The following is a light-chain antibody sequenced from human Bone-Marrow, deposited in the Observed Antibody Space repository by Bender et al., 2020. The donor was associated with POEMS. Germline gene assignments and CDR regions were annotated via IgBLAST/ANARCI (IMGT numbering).Light chain of an antibody. CDR2: GYN. V-gene: IGLV1-40*01. CDR3: QSYDNSLGGWV. Sequence: QSVLTQPPSVSGAPGQGVTISCTGSNANIGAGYDINWYQHLPGTAPKLLIYGYNNRPSGVPDRFSGSKSGTSASLAITGLQAEGEGDYYCQSYDNSLGGWVFGGGTKLTVL. CDR1: NANIGAGYD. J-gene: IGLJ3*02.